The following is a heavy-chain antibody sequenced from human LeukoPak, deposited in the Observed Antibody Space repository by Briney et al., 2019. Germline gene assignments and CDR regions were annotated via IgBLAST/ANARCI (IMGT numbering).Heavy chain of an antibody. D-gene: IGHD3-10*01. CDR3: ANGEPPVV. CDR2: MSYDGSNK. V-gene: IGHV3-30*18. CDR1: GFTFSSYG. J-gene: IGHJ4*02. Sequence: SGRSLRLSCAASGFTFSSYGMHWGRQAPGKGLEGVAVMSYDGSNKDYADSVKGRFTISRDHSKNPLYLQMNSLRAEATAVYYCANGEPPVVWGQGTLVTVSS.